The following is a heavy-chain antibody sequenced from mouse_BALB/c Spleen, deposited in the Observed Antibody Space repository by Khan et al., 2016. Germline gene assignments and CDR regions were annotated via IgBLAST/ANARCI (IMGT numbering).Heavy chain of an antibody. D-gene: IGHD2-12*01. CDR2: ISTYSGNT. Sequence: QVQLKQSGPELVRPGVSVKISCKGSGYTFTTYALHWVKQSHAEGLEWIGVISTYSGNTNFNQKFTDKATMTVDKSSSTAYMELTRLTSEDSAIYYGARDYINYAMDYGGQGTSVTVS. CDR3: ARDYINYAMDY. CDR1: GYTFTTYA. V-gene: IGHV1S137*01. J-gene: IGHJ4*01.